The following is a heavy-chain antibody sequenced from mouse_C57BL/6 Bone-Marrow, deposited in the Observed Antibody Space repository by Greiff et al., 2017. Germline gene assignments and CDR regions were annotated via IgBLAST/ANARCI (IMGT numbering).Heavy chain of an antibody. CDR1: GYTFTSYW. J-gene: IGHJ3*01. CDR3: ARSRGDYDYDGAWFAY. CDR2: IDPNSGGT. Sequence: VQLQQPGAELVKPGASVKLSCKASGYTFTSYWMHWVKQRPGRGLEWIGRIDPNSGGTKYNEKFKGKATLTVDKPSSTAYMQLSSLSSEDSAVYYCARSRGDYDYDGAWFAYWGQGTLVTVSA. D-gene: IGHD2-4*01. V-gene: IGHV1-72*01.